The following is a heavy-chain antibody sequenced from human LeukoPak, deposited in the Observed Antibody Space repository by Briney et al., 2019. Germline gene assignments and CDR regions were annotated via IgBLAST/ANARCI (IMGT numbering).Heavy chain of an antibody. CDR1: GGSISSSSYY. J-gene: IGHJ5*02. Sequence: PSETLSLTCTVSGGSISSSSYYWGWIRQPPGKGLEWIGSIYYSGSTYYNPSLKSRVTISVDTSKNQFSLKLSSVTAADTAVYYCARVNLGDYLPGGWFDPWGQGTLVTVSS. V-gene: IGHV4-39*07. CDR3: ARVNLGDYLPGGWFDP. CDR2: IYYSGST. D-gene: IGHD4-17*01.